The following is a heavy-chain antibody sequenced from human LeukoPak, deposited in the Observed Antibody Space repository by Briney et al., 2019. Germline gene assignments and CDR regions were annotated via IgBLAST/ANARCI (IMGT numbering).Heavy chain of an antibody. Sequence: GGSLRLSCAASGFTFSSYSMTWVRQAPGKGLEWVSSISSSSSYIYYADSVKGRFTESRDSAKNPLYLQMNSLRAEEMAVYYCARGGYTLYWYFDLWGRGTLVTVSS. CDR1: GFTFSSYS. CDR3: ARGGYTLYWYFDL. J-gene: IGHJ2*01. CDR2: ISSSSSYI. V-gene: IGHV3-21*01. D-gene: IGHD6-13*01.